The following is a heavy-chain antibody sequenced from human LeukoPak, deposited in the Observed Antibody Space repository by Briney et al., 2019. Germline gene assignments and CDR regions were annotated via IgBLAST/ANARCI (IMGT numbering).Heavy chain of an antibody. Sequence: QPGGSLRLSCAASGFTFSSYAMSWVRQAPGKGLEWVSAISGSGGSTYYADSVKGRFTISRDNSKNTLYLQMNSLRAEDTAVYYCAKDRTDTMGATYYFDYWGQGTLVTVSS. CDR1: GFTFSSYA. J-gene: IGHJ4*02. V-gene: IGHV3-23*01. CDR3: AKDRTDTMGATYYFDY. D-gene: IGHD1-26*01. CDR2: ISGSGGST.